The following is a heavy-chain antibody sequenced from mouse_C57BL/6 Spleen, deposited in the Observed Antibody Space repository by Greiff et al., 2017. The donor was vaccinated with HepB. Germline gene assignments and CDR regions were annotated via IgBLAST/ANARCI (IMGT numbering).Heavy chain of an antibody. J-gene: IGHJ3*01. CDR3: AREDYGSEAWFAY. Sequence: VQGVESGPELVKPGASVKISCEASGYAFSSSWMNWVKQRPGKGLEWIGRIYPGDGDTNYNGKFKGKATLTADKSSSTAYMQLSSLTSEDSAVYFCAREDYGSEAWFAYWGQGTLVTVSA. CDR1: GYAFSSSW. CDR2: IYPGDGDT. D-gene: IGHD1-1*01. V-gene: IGHV1-82*01.